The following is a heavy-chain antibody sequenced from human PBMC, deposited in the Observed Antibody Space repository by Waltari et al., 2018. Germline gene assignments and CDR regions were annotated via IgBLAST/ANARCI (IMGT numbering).Heavy chain of an antibody. J-gene: IGHJ4*02. V-gene: IGHV4-59*11. D-gene: IGHD6-13*01. CDR2: IYYSGST. CDR3: ARLRYSSSWYVSDY. Sequence: QVQLQESGPGLVKPSETLSLTCTVSGGSISSHYWSWIRQPPGKGLEWIGYIYYSGSTNYNPSLNSRVTISVDTSKNQFSLKLSSVTAADTAVYYCARLRYSSSWYVSDYWGQGTLVTVSS. CDR1: GGSISSHY.